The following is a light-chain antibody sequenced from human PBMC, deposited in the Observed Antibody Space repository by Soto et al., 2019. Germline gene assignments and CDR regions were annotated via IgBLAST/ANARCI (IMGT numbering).Light chain of an antibody. CDR2: GAS. Sequence: EIVLTQSPGTLSLSPGERATLSFRASQSVSSNYLAWYQQTPGQAPRVLIYGASSRATGVPDRMSGSGSGADFTPTVSRLEPEDFAVYYCQQYGSSPALTFGGGTKVDIK. CDR3: QQYGSSPALT. J-gene: IGKJ4*01. V-gene: IGKV3-20*01. CDR1: QSVSSNY.